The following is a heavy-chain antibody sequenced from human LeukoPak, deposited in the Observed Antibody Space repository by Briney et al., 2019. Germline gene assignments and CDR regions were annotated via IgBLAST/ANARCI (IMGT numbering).Heavy chain of an antibody. V-gene: IGHV4-34*01. J-gene: IGHJ4*02. CDR1: GGSFSGYY. CDR2: INHSGST. D-gene: IGHD3/OR15-3a*01. Sequence: SETLSLTCAVYGGSFSGYYWSWIRQPPGKGLEWIGEINHSGSTNYNPSLKSRVTISVDTSKNQFSLKLSSVTAADTAVYYCARLLDSTAYYFDYWGQGTLVTVSS. CDR3: ARLLDSTAYYFDY.